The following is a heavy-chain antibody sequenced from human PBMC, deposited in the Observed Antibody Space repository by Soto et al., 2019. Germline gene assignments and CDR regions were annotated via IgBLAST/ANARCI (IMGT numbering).Heavy chain of an antibody. J-gene: IGHJ4*02. Sequence: SVKVSCKASGGTFSSYAISWVRQAPGQGLEWMGGIIPIFGTANYAQKFQGRVTITADESTSTAYMELSSLRSEDTAVYYCAKDRYYDILTGDYWGQGTLVTVSS. CDR2: IIPIFGTA. CDR1: GGTFSSYA. D-gene: IGHD3-9*01. V-gene: IGHV1-69*13. CDR3: AKDRYYDILTGDY.